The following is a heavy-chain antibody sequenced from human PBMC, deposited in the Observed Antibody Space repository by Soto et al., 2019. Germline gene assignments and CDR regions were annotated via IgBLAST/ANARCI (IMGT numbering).Heavy chain of an antibody. J-gene: IGHJ6*03. D-gene: IGHD5-12*01. CDR3: AREFLYDYSYAYYYMDV. CDR1: GFTVSRNY. Sequence: GGSLRLSCAASGFTVSRNYMSWVRQAPGKGLEWVSVIYSGGSTYYADSVKGRFTISRHNSKNTLYLQMNSLRAEDTAVYYCAREFLYDYSYAYYYMDVWGKGTTVTVS. CDR2: IYSGGST. V-gene: IGHV3-53*04.